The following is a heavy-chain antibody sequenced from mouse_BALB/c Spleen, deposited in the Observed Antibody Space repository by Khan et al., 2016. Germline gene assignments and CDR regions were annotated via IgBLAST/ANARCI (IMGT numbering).Heavy chain of an antibody. CDR1: DYTFTSYW. D-gene: IGHD2-1*01. CDR2: INPNTGYA. V-gene: IGHV1-7*01. Sequence: QVQLQQSGAELAKPGASVKMSCKASDYTFTSYWMHWVKQRPGQGLEWIGYINPNTGYAAYNQKFQDKATLTADKSSNKAYMEMNSLTSEDSAVYYCAYGNYPYYYAMDYWGQGTSVTVSS. CDR3: AYGNYPYYYAMDY. J-gene: IGHJ4*01.